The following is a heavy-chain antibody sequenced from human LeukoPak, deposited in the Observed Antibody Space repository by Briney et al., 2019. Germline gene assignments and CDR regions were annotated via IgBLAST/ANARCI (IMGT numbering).Heavy chain of an antibody. V-gene: IGHV3-21*01. D-gene: IGHD2-21*02. J-gene: IGHJ3*02. CDR1: GFTFSSYS. CDR3: ARDRGLMTYAFDI. CDR2: ISSSSSYI. Sequence: GGSLRLSCAASGFTFSSYSMNWVRQAPGKGLEWVPSISSSSSYIYYADSVKGRFTISRDNAKNSLYLQMNSLRAEDTAVYYCARDRGLMTYAFDIWGQGTMATVSS.